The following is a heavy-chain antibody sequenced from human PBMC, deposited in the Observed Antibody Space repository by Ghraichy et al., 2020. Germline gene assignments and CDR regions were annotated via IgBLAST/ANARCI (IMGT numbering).Heavy chain of an antibody. D-gene: IGHD3-3*01. V-gene: IGHV4-59*01. CDR1: GASISGFY. Sequence: SETLSLTCTVSGASISGFYWSWIRQPPGRGLEWIGHIYYSGTTNYSPSLKSRLTLSVDRSQNLVSLRLSSMTSADTAVYYCARVPTMFGVAPWGMDIWGQGPTVSV. CDR3: ARVPTMFGVAPWGMDI. CDR2: IYYSGTT. J-gene: IGHJ6*02.